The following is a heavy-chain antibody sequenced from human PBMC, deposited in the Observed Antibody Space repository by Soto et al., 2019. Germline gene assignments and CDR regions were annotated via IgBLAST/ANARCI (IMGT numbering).Heavy chain of an antibody. CDR3: ARDGGPTGYYYYYGMDV. Sequence: ASVKVSRKASGYTFTSYAMHWVRQAPGQRLEWMGWINAGNGNTKYSQKFQGRVTITRDTSASTAYMELSSLRSEDTAVYYCARDGGPTGYYYYYGMDVWGQGTTVTVSS. CDR1: GYTFTSYA. J-gene: IGHJ6*02. V-gene: IGHV1-3*01. D-gene: IGHD3-16*01. CDR2: INAGNGNT.